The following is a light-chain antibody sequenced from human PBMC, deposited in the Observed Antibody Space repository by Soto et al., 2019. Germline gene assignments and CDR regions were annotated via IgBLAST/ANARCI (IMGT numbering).Light chain of an antibody. J-gene: IGKJ1*01. CDR1: QGISSY. CDR2: AAS. CDR3: QQYYSYPPT. V-gene: IGKV1-8*01. Sequence: IRMTQSPSSFSASTGDRVTITCRASQGISSYLAWYQQKPGKAPKLLIYAASTLQSGVPSRFSGSGSGTDFTLTISCLQSEDFATYYCQQYYSYPPTFGQGTKVDIK.